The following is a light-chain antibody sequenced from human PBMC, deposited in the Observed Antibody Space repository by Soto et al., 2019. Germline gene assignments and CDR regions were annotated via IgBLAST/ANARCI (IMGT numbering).Light chain of an antibody. V-gene: IGKV3-11*01. Sequence: EIVLTQSPDTLSLSPGDRATLSCRASQGVSNLLAWYQQRPGQAPRLLIYDASKRATGVPARFSGSGSGTDFTLTXSSLEPEDFAVYYCQQRADWPPALTFGGGTKVDI. J-gene: IGKJ4*01. CDR3: QQRADWPPALT. CDR1: QGVSNL. CDR2: DAS.